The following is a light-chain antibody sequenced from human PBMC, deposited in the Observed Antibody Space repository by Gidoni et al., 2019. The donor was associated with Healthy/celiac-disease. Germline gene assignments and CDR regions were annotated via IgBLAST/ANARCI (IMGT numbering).Light chain of an antibody. J-gene: IGKJ2*01. CDR3: QQYDNLPYT. CDR2: DAS. CDR1: QDISGY. V-gene: IGKV1-33*01. Sequence: DIQMNQCASSLYASVGDRVTLTCQASQDISGYFNWYQQKPGKAPKRLIYDASNLETGVPSRFSGSGSGTDFTFTISSLQPEDIATYYCQQYDNLPYTFGQGTKLEIK.